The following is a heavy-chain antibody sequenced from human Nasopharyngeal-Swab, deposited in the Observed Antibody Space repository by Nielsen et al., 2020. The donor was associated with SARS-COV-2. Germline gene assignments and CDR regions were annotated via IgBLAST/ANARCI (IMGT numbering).Heavy chain of an antibody. CDR1: GFAFSDSY. V-gene: IGHV3-11*03. CDR3: VRNEI. CDR2: ISGGNSDS. Sequence: GGSLRLSCVASGFAFSDSYMSWIRQAPEKGLEWLSYISGGNSDSNYADSVKGRFIISRDNAKNSLDLQMNSLRVEDTAVYYCVRNEIWGQGTLVTVS. J-gene: IGHJ4*02.